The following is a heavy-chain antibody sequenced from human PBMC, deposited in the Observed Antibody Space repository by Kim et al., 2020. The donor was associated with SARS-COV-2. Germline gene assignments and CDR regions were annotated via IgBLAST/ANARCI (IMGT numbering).Heavy chain of an antibody. D-gene: IGHD4-4*01. Sequence: GGSLRLSCAASGFTFLDYPLYWVRQTPRQGLEWVSRISWNSVIISYADSVRGRFTVSRDNAKNSLYLQMTSLRTDDTALYYCARGDYNKYDALDYWGQGTLVTVSS. V-gene: IGHV3-9*01. J-gene: IGHJ4*02. CDR2: ISWNSVII. CDR1: GFTFLDYP. CDR3: ARGDYNKYDALDY.